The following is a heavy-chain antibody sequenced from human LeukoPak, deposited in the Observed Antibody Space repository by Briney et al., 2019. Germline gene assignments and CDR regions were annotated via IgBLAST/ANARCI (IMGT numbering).Heavy chain of an antibody. Sequence: SETLSLTCTVSGYSMSSGYYWSWIRQPPGKGLEWIGYIYYSGSTNYNPSLKSRVTISVDTSKNQFSLKLSSVTAAATAVYYCARAGAKYYYRALDYWGQGTLVTVSS. CDR2: IYYSGST. CDR1: GYSMSSGYY. V-gene: IGHV4-61*01. CDR3: ARAGAKYYYRALDY. J-gene: IGHJ4*02. D-gene: IGHD3-10*01.